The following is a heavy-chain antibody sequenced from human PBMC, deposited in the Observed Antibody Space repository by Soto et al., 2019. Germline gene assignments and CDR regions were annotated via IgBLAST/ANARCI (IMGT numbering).Heavy chain of an antibody. V-gene: IGHV3-9*01. J-gene: IGHJ6*01. D-gene: IGHD3-22*01. CDR1: GFMFADYA. Sequence: EVQLVESGGTLVQPGRSLRLSCATSGFMFADYAMHWVRQAPGKGLEWVSGISWNSKSKDYADAVRGRFTISRDNAKKSLYLQMNTLRAEDTAVYYCAKDIESSGRAYYAMDVWGQGTTVTVSS. CDR3: AKDIESSGRAYYAMDV. CDR2: ISWNSKSK.